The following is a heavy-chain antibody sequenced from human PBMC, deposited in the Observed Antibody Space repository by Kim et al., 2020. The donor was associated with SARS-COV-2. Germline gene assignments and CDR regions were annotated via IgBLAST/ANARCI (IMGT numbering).Heavy chain of an antibody. V-gene: IGHV3-49*03. CDR2: IRSKAYGGKT. Sequence: GGSLRLSCTASGFTFGDYAMSWFRQAPGKGLEWVGFIRSKAYGGKTEYAAPVKGRFTISRDDSKSIAYLQMNSLKTEDKAVYYCTRVQGGYSSSWDQDYFDDWGQGTLVTVSS. CDR3: TRVQGGYSSSWDQDYFDD. CDR1: GFTFGDYA. J-gene: IGHJ4*02. D-gene: IGHD6-13*01.